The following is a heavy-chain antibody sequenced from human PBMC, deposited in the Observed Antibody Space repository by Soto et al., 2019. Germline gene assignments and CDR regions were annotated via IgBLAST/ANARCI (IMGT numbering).Heavy chain of an antibody. J-gene: IGHJ4*02. CDR2: IYYSGST. V-gene: IGHV4-59*01. D-gene: IGHD3-10*01. CDR3: ARDSDHPFDY. Sequence: QVQLQESGPGLVKPSETLSLTCTVSGGSLSTYYWSWIRQPPGKGLEWIGYIYYSGSTNYNPSLQSRVTLSVDTSKNQFSLNLGSVTAADTAVYYCARDSDHPFDYWGQGTLVTVSS. CDR1: GGSLSTYY.